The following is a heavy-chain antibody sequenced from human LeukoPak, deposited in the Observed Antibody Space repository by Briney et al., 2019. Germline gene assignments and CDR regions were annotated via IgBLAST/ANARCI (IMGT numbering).Heavy chain of an antibody. J-gene: IGHJ4*02. V-gene: IGHV5-51*06. CDR3: SRVRPGYSYGYINY. CDR2: IYPGDSDT. Sequence: ASVKVSCKSSGGTFSSYAISWVRQAPGQGLEWMGSIYPGDSDTRYSPPFQGQVTISADKSISTAYLQWSSLRASDTAMYYCSRVRPGYSYGYINYWGQGTLVTASS. D-gene: IGHD5-18*01. CDR1: GGTFSSYA.